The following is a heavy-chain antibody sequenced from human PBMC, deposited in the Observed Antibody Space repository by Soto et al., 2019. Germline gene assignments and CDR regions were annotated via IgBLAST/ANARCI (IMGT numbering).Heavy chain of an antibody. CDR1: GYSISSGYY. CDR3: ARLSLSYSNYLDF. D-gene: IGHD4-4*01. Sequence: PSETLSLTCAVSGYSISSGYYWGWIRQPPGKGLEWIGSIYHSGRTYYNPSLKSRVTMSVDTSKNQFSLNLTSVTAADTALYYCARLSLSYSNYLDFWGQGTLVTVSS. V-gene: IGHV4-38-2*01. CDR2: IYHSGRT. J-gene: IGHJ4*02.